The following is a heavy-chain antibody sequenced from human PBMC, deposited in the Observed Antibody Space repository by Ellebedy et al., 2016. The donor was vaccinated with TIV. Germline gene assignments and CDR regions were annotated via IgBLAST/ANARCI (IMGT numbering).Heavy chain of an antibody. CDR1: GYSFTGYY. D-gene: IGHD3-22*01. CDR3: AKDRFPYNDSSGTTGYFDC. Sequence: AASVKVSCKASGYSFTGYYIHCVRQAPGQGLAWMGWINPDRGAAKYPQSLQVRVSMTRDTSSSTAYMELSGLTSDDTAIYYCAKDRFPYNDSSGTTGYFDCWGQGTLVIVSS. J-gene: IGHJ4*02. V-gene: IGHV1-2*02. CDR2: INPDRGAA.